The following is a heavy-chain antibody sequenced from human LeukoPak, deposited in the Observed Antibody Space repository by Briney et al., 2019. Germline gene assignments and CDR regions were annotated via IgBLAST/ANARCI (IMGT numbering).Heavy chain of an antibody. V-gene: IGHV3-53*01. J-gene: IGHJ4*02. CDR2: IYSDNT. CDR1: GFTVSSNS. D-gene: IGHD4/OR15-4a*01. CDR3: ARRAGAYSHPYDY. Sequence: GGSLRLSCTVSGFTVSSNSMSWVRQAPGKGLEWVSFIYSDNTHYSDSVKGRFTISRDNSKNTLYLQMNSLKAEDTAVYYCARRAGAYSHPYDYWGQGTLVTVSS.